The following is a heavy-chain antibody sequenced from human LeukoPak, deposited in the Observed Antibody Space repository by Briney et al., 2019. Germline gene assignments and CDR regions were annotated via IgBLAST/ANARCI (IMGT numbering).Heavy chain of an antibody. J-gene: IGHJ5*02. Sequence: SETLSLTCTVSGGSISNYYWSWTRQPPGKGLEWIGYIYYSGSTNYNPSLKSRVTISVDTSKNQFSLKLSSVTAADTAVYYCARVDYGSGSYRFDPWGQGTLVTVSS. CDR2: IYYSGST. CDR1: GGSISNYY. V-gene: IGHV4-59*01. CDR3: ARVDYGSGSYRFDP. D-gene: IGHD3-10*01.